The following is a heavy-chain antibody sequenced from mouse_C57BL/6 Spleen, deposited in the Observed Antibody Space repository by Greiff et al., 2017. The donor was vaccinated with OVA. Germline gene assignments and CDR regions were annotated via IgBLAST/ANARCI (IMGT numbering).Heavy chain of an antibody. Sequence: QVQLQQSGPGLVAPSQSLSITCTVSGFSLTSYGVSWVRQPPGKGLEWLGVIWGDGSTNYHSALISRLSISKDNSKSQVFLKLNSLQTDDTATYYCAKKSPYYYGSSYVYAMDYWGQGTSVTVSS. D-gene: IGHD1-1*01. J-gene: IGHJ4*01. V-gene: IGHV2-3*01. CDR3: AKKSPYYYGSSYVYAMDY. CDR1: GFSLTSYG. CDR2: IWGDGST.